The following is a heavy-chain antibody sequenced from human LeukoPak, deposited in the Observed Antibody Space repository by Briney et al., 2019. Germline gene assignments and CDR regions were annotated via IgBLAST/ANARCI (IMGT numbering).Heavy chain of an antibody. V-gene: IGHV4-39*01. CDR2: MYYSEST. J-gene: IGHJ3*02. D-gene: IGHD3-22*01. CDR1: GPSISSSSYS. Sequence: SQTLSLTCTVSGPSISSSSYSWGWIRQPPGKGLEWIGSMYYSESTYYNPSLKSRVSISVDTSKNQFSLKLSSVTAADTAVYYCARHGHYYDSSGYYYGGAFDIWGQGTMVTVSS. CDR3: ARHGHYYDSSGYYYGGAFDI.